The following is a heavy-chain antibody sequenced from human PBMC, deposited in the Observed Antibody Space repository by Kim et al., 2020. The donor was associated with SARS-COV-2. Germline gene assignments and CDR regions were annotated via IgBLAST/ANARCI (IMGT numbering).Heavy chain of an antibody. V-gene: IGHV3-23*01. J-gene: IGHJ4*02. D-gene: IGHD3-10*01. CDR1: GFTFNTYA. Sequence: GGSLRLSCAASGFTFNTYAMHWVRQTPERGLEWLSTIGPAGSTYYAESVKGRFTISRDNSRNTLYLQMSSLRAEDTAFYFCARRSSGISYYLDYCGQGTPVTFSS. CDR2: IGPAGST. CDR3: ARRSSGISYYLDY.